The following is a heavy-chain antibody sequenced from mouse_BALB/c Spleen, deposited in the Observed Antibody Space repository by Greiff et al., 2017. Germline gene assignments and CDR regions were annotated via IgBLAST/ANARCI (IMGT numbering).Heavy chain of an antibody. V-gene: IGHV3-2*02. CDR3: AHYGSSFMDY. J-gene: IGHJ4*01. CDR1: GYSITSDYA. CDR2: ISYSGST. Sequence: VQLKQSGPGLVKPSQSLSLTCTVTGYSITSDYAWNWIRQFPGNKLEWMGYISYSGSTSYNPSLKSRISITRDTSKNQFFLQLNSVTTEDTATYYCAHYGSSFMDYWGQGTSVTVSS. D-gene: IGHD1-1*01.